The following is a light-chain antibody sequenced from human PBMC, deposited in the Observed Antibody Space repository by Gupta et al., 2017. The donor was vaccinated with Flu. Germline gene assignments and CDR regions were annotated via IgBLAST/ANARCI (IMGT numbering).Light chain of an antibody. CDR1: SPNIGAGYV. CDR2: GNS. CDR3: QSYDSSLSGSV. J-gene: IGLJ3*02. V-gene: IGLV1-40*01. Sequence: QSVLTQPPSVSGAPGQRVTIPCTCSSPNIGAGYVVHWYQQLPGTAPKLLIYGNSNRPSGVPDRFSGSKSGTSASLAITGLQAEDEADYYCQSYDSSLSGSVFGGGTKLTVL.